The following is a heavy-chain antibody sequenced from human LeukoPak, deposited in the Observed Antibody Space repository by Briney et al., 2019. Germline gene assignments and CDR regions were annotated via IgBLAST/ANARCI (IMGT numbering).Heavy chain of an antibody. Sequence: GGTLRLNSAASRFTFSSYGMSLVRQAPGLGLNWVSAISGSGGRTYYADSVKGRFTISRDNSKNTLYLQMNSLRAEDTAVYYCAELGITMIGGVWGKGTTVTISS. V-gene: IGHV3-23*01. CDR1: RFTFSSYG. J-gene: IGHJ6*04. CDR3: AELGITMIGGV. D-gene: IGHD3-10*02. CDR2: ISGSGGRT.